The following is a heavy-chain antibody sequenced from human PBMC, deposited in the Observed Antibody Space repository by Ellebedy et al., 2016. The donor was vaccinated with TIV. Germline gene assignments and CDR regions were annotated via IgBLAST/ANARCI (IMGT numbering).Heavy chain of an antibody. V-gene: IGHV3-48*03. D-gene: IGHD2-2*01. J-gene: IGHJ4*02. Sequence: DSVKARFTISRDNARNSLYLQMNSLRAEDTAVYYCAREVVYCSSTSCYYFDSWGQGTLVTVSS. CDR3: AREVVYCSSTSCYYFDS.